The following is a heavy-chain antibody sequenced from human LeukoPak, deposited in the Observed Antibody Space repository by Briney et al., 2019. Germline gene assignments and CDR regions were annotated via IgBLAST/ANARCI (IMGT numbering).Heavy chain of an antibody. CDR3: AKASSYLRGMDV. CDR2: IYSGGSA. J-gene: IGHJ6*02. V-gene: IGHV3-53*01. Sequence: GGSLRLSCAASGFTVSSNYMSWVRQAPGKGLEWVSIIYSGGSAYYADSVKGRFTISRDNSKNTLYLQMNSLRAEDTAMYYCAKASSYLRGMDVWGQGTTVTVSS. D-gene: IGHD5-12*01. CDR1: GFTVSSNY.